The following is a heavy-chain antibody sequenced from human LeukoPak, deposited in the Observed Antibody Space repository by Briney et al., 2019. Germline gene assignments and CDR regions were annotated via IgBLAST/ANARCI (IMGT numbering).Heavy chain of an antibody. D-gene: IGHD3-9*01. V-gene: IGHV3-11*01. CDR2: ISSSGSTI. CDR1: GFTFSDYY. Sequence: PGGSLRLSCAASGFTFSDYYMSWIRQAPGKGLEWVSYISSSGSTIYYADSVKGRFTISRDNAKNSLYLQMNSLRAEDTAVYYCAGRYFDWLAYFDHWGQGTLVTVSS. CDR3: AGRYFDWLAYFDH. J-gene: IGHJ4*02.